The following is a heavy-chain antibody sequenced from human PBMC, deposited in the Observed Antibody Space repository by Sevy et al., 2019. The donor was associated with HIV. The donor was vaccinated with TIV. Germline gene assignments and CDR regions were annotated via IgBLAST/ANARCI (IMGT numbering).Heavy chain of an antibody. CDR1: GFTFSSYG. V-gene: IGHV3-33*01. CDR2: IWYDGSNK. CDR3: AREGIAVAGIGYYFDY. J-gene: IGHJ4*02. Sequence: SLKISCAASGFTFSSYGMHWVRQAPGKGLEWVAIIWYDGSNKKYADSVKGRFSISRDNSKNTLYLQMNSLRAEDTAVYYCAREGIAVAGIGYYFDYWGQGTLVTVSS. D-gene: IGHD6-19*01.